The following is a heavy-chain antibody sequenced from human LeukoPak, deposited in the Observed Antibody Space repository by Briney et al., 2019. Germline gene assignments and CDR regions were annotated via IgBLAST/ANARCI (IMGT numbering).Heavy chain of an antibody. V-gene: IGHV4-34*01. CDR1: GGSFSGYY. Sequence: PSETLSLTCAVYGGSFSGYYWSWIRQPPGKGLEWIGEINHSGSTNYNPSLKSRVTISVDTSKNQFSLKLSSVTAADTAVYYCARENMITFGGVIVLFDYWGQGTLVTVSS. J-gene: IGHJ4*02. D-gene: IGHD3-16*02. CDR2: INHSGST. CDR3: ARENMITFGGVIVLFDY.